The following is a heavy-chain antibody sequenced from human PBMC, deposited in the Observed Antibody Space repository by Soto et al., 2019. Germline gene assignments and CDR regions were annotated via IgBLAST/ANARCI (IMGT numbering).Heavy chain of an antibody. CDR1: GYTFPSYA. CDR2: INAGNGNT. Sequence: ASVKVSCKASGYTFPSYAMHWVRQAPGQRHEWMGWINAGNGNTKYSQKFQGRVTITRDTSASTAYMELSSLRSEDTAVYYCARGYYDSSGYYFDIWGQGTMVTVS. CDR3: ARGYYDSSGYYFDI. V-gene: IGHV1-3*01. D-gene: IGHD3-22*01. J-gene: IGHJ3*02.